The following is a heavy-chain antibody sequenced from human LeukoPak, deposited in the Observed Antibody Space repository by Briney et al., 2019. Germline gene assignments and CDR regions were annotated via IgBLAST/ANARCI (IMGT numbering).Heavy chain of an antibody. Sequence: ASVKVSCKASGYIFTSYYMHWLRQAPGQGLEWVGLINPTGGSTTYAQNFQGRVTMTRDTSTTTVYMEVSSLGSEDTAVYYCARAGYDSSGYYSYWGQGTLVTVSS. CDR3: ARAGYDSSGYYSY. D-gene: IGHD3-22*01. CDR1: GYIFTSYY. V-gene: IGHV1-46*01. J-gene: IGHJ4*02. CDR2: INPTGGST.